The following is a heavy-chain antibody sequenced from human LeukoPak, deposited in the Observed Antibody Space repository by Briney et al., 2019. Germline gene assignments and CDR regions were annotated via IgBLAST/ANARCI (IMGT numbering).Heavy chain of an antibody. J-gene: IGHJ3*02. CDR2: INHSGST. D-gene: IGHD3-22*01. Sequence: PSETLSLTCAVYGGSFSGYYWSWIRQPPGKGLEWIGEINHSGSTNYNPSLKSRVTISVDTSKNQFSLKLSSVTAADTAVYYCAREPDYDSSGSDAFDIWGQGTMVTVSS. V-gene: IGHV4-34*01. CDR3: AREPDYDSSGSDAFDI. CDR1: GGSFSGYY.